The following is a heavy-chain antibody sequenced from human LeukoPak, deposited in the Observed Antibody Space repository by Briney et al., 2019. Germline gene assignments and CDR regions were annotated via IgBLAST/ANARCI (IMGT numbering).Heavy chain of an antibody. CDR2: ISAYNGNT. V-gene: IGHV1-18*01. CDR1: GYTFTSYG. CDR3: ARVTPGIAAAGTLNYFDY. D-gene: IGHD6-13*01. Sequence: ASVKVSCKASGYTFTSYGISWVRQAPGQGLEWMGWISAYNGNTNYAQKLQGRVTMTTDTSTSTAYMELRSLRSDDTAVYYCARVTPGIAAAGTLNYFDYWGQGTLVTVSS. J-gene: IGHJ4*02.